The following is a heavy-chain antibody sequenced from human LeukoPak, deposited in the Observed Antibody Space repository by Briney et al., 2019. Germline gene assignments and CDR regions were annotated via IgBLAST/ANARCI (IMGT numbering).Heavy chain of an antibody. Sequence: GESLKISCKGSGYSFTNYWIAWVRQTPGKGLEWMGILYPGDSHTIYSPSFQGQVTLSADKSITTAYLQWSSLKASDTAMYYCARHLPSPKFCNGDTCYLDDAFDIWGQGTSVTVSS. CDR1: GYSFTNYW. V-gene: IGHV5-51*01. CDR2: LYPGDSHT. D-gene: IGHD2-15*01. J-gene: IGHJ3*02. CDR3: ARHLPSPKFCNGDTCYLDDAFDI.